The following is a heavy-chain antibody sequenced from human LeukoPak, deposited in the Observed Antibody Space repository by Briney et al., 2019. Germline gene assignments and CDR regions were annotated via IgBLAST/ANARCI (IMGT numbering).Heavy chain of an antibody. CDR2: INPSGGST. D-gene: IGHD2-15*01. J-gene: IGHJ5*02. Sequence: ASVKVSCKASGYTFTSYYMHWVRQAPGQGLEWMGIINPSGGSTSYAQKFQGRVTMTRDMSTSTVYMELSSLRSEDTAVYYCAIVGSGGSHWFDPWGQGTLVTVSS. CDR1: GYTFTSYY. V-gene: IGHV1-46*01. CDR3: AIVGSGGSHWFDP.